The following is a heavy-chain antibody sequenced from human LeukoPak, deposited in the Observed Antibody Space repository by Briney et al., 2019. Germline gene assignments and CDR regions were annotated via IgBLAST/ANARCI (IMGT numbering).Heavy chain of an antibody. V-gene: IGHV1-69*02. D-gene: IGHD3-22*01. CDR2: IIPILGIA. J-gene: IGHJ1*01. Sequence: SVKVSCKASGGTFSSYTISWVRQAPGQGLEWMGRIIPILGIANYAQKFQGRATITADKSTSTAYMELSSLRSEDTAVYYCASTTVNYYDSSVLRRAEYFQHWGQGTLVTVSS. CDR1: GGTFSSYT. CDR3: ASTTVNYYDSSVLRRAEYFQH.